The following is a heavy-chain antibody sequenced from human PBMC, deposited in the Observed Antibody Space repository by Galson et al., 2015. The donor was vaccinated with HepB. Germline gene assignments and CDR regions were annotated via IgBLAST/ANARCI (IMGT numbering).Heavy chain of an antibody. CDR3: AKERPPSRMGHDPDFDT. D-gene: IGHD3-3*01. Sequence: SLRLSCAASGFSFSSYGMHWVRQAPGKGLEWVAVVSYDGSYKYYAASVKGRFTISRDYSKKTLFLQMNSPKTEDTAVYRCAKERPPSRMGHDPDFDTWGQGTLVTVSS. V-gene: IGHV3-30*18. J-gene: IGHJ5*02. CDR1: GFSFSSYG. CDR2: VSYDGSYK.